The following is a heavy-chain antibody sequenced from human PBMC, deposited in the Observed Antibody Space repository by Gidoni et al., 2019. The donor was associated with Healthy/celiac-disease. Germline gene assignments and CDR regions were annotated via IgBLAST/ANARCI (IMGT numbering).Heavy chain of an antibody. V-gene: IGHV1-69*01. Sequence: QVQLVQSGAEVKKPGSSVKVSCKASGGTFSSYAISWVRQAPGQGLEWMGGIIPIFGTANYAQKFQGRVTITADESTSTAYMELSSLRSEDTAVYYCAREGDTAMDDYYYGMDVWGQGTTVTVSS. CDR1: GGTFSSYA. D-gene: IGHD5-18*01. CDR3: AREGDTAMDDYYYGMDV. CDR2: IIPIFGTA. J-gene: IGHJ6*02.